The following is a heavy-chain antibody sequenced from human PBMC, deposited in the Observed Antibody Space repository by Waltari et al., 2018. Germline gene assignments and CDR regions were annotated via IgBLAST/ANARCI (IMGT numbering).Heavy chain of an antibody. CDR2: ISGSGYTT. CDR3: AKEPTTMTYFDY. J-gene: IGHJ4*02. CDR1: GFTFSSYA. V-gene: IGHV3-23*01. Sequence: QLLESGGGLVQPGGSLRLSCAASGFTFSSYAMRWVRQAPGKGLEWVSGISGSGYTTYYADSVKGRFTISRDNSKNTLYLQMNSLRAEDTAVYYCAKEPTTMTYFDYWGQGTLVTVSS. D-gene: IGHD4-4*01.